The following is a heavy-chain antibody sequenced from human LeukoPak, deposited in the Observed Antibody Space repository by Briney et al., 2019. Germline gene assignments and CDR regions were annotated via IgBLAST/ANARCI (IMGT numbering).Heavy chain of an antibody. CDR2: LSGSGVNI. J-gene: IGHJ4*02. CDR1: GFTFSSYA. CDR3: AKAGGYYGSGSPDYFDH. D-gene: IGHD3-10*01. V-gene: IGHV3-23*01. Sequence: GGSLRLPCAASGFTFSSYAMTWVRQAPGKGLEWVSSLSGSGVNIFYADSVKGRFTISRDNSQNTVFLQMNSLRAEDTAVYFCAKAGGYYGSGSPDYFDHWGQGTLVTVSS.